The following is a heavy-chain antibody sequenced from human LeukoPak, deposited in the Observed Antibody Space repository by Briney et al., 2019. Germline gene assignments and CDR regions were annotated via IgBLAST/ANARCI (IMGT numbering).Heavy chain of an antibody. V-gene: IGHV1-24*01. D-gene: IGHD3-22*01. CDR3: AKDPLWLGYYDSSGTGAFDI. Sequence: GASVKVSCKVSGYTLTELSMHWVRQAPGKGLEWMGGFDPEDGETIYAQKFQGRVTMTEDTSTDTAYMELSSLRSEDTAVYYCAKDPLWLGYYDSSGTGAFDIWGQGTMVTVSS. CDR2: FDPEDGET. J-gene: IGHJ3*02. CDR1: GYTLTELS.